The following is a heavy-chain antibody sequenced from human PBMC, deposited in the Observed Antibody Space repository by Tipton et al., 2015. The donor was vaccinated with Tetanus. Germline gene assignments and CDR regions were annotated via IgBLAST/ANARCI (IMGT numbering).Heavy chain of an antibody. CDR3: ARANYDFPKKGPFDS. Sequence: GLVKPSETLSLTCTVSRGPISSYYWSWIRQPAGKGLEWIAYISYSGSTNSNYSLKSRITISQDTSKNQFSLKLTSVTAADTAVYYCARANYDFPKKGPFDSWGQGTLVIVSS. V-gene: IGHV4-59*01. J-gene: IGHJ4*02. CDR1: RGPISSYY. CDR2: ISYSGST. D-gene: IGHD3-3*01.